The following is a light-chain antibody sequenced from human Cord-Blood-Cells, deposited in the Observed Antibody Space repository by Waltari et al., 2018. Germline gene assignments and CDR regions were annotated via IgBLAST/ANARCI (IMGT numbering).Light chain of an antibody. CDR3: SSYTSSSTLVV. Sequence: QSALTQPASVSGSPGQSITISCTGTSSDVGGYNYVSWYQQYPGKAPKLMIYEVSNRPSGVSTRCAGSKSCNTAALTISGLQAEDEADYYCSSYTSSSTLVVFGGGTKLTVL. J-gene: IGLJ2*01. V-gene: IGLV2-14*01. CDR2: EVS. CDR1: SSDVGGYNY.